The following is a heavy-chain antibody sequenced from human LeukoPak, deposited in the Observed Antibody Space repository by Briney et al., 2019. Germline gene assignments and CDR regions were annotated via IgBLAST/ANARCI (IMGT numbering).Heavy chain of an antibody. Sequence: ASVKVSCKASGGTFSSYAISWVRQAPGQGLEWMGGIIPIFGTANYAQKFQGRVTITTDESTSTAYVELSSLRSEDTAVYYCARSGDNGYFDLWGRGTLVTVSS. D-gene: IGHD2-21*01. CDR3: ARSGDNGYFDL. J-gene: IGHJ2*01. CDR2: IIPIFGTA. CDR1: GGTFSSYA. V-gene: IGHV1-69*05.